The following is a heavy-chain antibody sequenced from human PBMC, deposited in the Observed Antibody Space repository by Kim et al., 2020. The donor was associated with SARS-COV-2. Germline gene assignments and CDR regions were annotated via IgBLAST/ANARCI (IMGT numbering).Heavy chain of an antibody. CDR1: GFTFSSYW. CDR2: INSDGSST. D-gene: IGHD5-18*01. V-gene: IGHV3-74*01. Sequence: GGSLRLSCAASGFTFSSYWMHWVRQAPGKGLVWVSRINSDGSSTSYADSVKGRFTISRDNAKNTLYLQMNSLRAEDTAVYYCARGGTAMVPYYYYYGMDVWGQGTTVTVSS. J-gene: IGHJ6*02. CDR3: ARGGTAMVPYYYYYGMDV.